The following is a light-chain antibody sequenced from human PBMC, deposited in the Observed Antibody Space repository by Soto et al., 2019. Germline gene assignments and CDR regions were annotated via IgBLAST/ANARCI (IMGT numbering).Light chain of an antibody. CDR2: AVS. V-gene: IGLV2-14*03. Sequence: QSALTQPASVSGSPGQSITISCSGTSSDIGSYDHVAWYQQFPGKGPKLIIYAVSDRPSGVSDRFSGSKSGISASLTISGLQTEDEADYYCISYTDRQSYLFGTGTKGTVL. CDR1: SSDIGSYDH. CDR3: ISYTDRQSYL. J-gene: IGLJ1*01.